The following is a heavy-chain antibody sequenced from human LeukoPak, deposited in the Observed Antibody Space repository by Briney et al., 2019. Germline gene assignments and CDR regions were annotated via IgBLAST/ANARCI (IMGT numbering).Heavy chain of an antibody. CDR3: AKNYLKGNGLFDAFDM. CDR2: IGSGDQT. D-gene: IGHD3/OR15-3a*01. J-gene: IGHJ3*02. CDR1: GLIFNSHA. V-gene: IGHV3-23*01. Sequence: GGSLRLSCEASGLIFNSHAMSSVRQAPGKGLEWVSTIGSGDQTYYADSVKGRFTISRDDSKNTLFLQMNSLRVEDTAVYHCAKNYLKGNGLFDAFDMWGQGTMVTVSS.